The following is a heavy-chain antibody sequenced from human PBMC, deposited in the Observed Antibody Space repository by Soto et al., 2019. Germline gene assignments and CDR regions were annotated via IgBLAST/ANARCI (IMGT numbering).Heavy chain of an antibody. Sequence: GASVKVSCKASGYTFTGNYMHWVRQAPGQGLEWMGWINPNSGGTNYAQKFQGWVTMTRDTSISTAYMELSRLRSDDTAVYYCARDGTAQTSPDKTPYGMDVWGQGTTVTVSS. J-gene: IGHJ6*02. CDR2: INPNSGGT. D-gene: IGHD6-13*01. CDR1: GYTFTGNY. CDR3: ARDGTAQTSPDKTPYGMDV. V-gene: IGHV1-2*04.